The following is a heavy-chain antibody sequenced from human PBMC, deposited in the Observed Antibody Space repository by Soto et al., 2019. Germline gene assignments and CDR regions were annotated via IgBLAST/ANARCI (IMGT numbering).Heavy chain of an antibody. Sequence: GGSLRLSCEASGFVFSTYSMNWVRQAPGKGLEWISYISSTSGTIYYADSVKGRFTIFRDNAKNSLFLQMNGLRDDDTAVYYCANQKIRFSVAGTLYGLGVWGQGTRVTVSS. CDR1: GFVFSTYS. CDR2: ISSTSGTI. J-gene: IGHJ6*02. CDR3: ANQKIRFSVAGTLYGLGV. D-gene: IGHD6-19*01. V-gene: IGHV3-48*02.